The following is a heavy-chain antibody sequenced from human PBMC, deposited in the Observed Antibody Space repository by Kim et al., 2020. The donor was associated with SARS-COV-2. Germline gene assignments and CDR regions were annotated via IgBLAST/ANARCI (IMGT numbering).Heavy chain of an antibody. CDR1: GGTFSSYA. J-gene: IGHJ6*02. D-gene: IGHD4-4*01. CDR3: ASLRGNRSTTGYSNHYYYYGMDV. CDR2: IIPIFGTA. V-gene: IGHV1-69*13. Sequence: SVKVSCKASGGTFSSYAISWVRQAPGQGLEWMGGIIPIFGTANYAQKFQGRVTITADESTSTAYMELSSLRSEDTAVYYCASLRGNRSTTGYSNHYYYYGMDVWGQGTTVTVAS.